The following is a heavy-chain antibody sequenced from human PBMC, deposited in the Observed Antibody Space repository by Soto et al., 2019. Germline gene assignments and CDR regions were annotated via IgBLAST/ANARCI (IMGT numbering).Heavy chain of an antibody. Sequence: PSETLSLTCTVSGGSISSYYWSWIRQPAGKGLEWIGRIYTSGSTNYNPSLKSRVTMSVDMSKNQFSLKLSSVTAADTAVYYCARGGSSWYLEWFDPWGQGTLVTVSS. CDR1: GGSISSYY. V-gene: IGHV4-4*07. D-gene: IGHD6-13*01. CDR2: IYTSGST. CDR3: ARGGSSWYLEWFDP. J-gene: IGHJ5*02.